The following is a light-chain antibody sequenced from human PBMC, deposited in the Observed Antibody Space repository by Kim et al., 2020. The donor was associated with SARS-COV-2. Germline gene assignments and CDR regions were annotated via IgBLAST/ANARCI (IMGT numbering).Light chain of an antibody. CDR1: QSVSSN. CDR3: QQYKNWPPWT. J-gene: IGKJ1*01. V-gene: IGKV3-15*01. Sequence: EIVMTQSPATLSVSPGERATLFCRASQSVSSNLAWFQQKPGQAPTLLIYDASTRATGIPARFSGSGSGTEFTLSISSLQSEDSAIYYCQQYKNWPPWTFGQGTKVDIK. CDR2: DAS.